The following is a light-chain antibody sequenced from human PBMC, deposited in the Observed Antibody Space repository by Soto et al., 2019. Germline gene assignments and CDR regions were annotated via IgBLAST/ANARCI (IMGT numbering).Light chain of an antibody. Sequence: QSVLTQPASVSGSPGQSITISCTGTSSDVGGYNYVPWYQQHPGKAPKLMIYDVSNRPSGVSNRFSGSKSGNTASLTISGLQAEDEADYYCSSYTSSSTLVFGGGTKVIVL. J-gene: IGLJ2*01. CDR2: DVS. V-gene: IGLV2-14*01. CDR3: SSYTSSSTLV. CDR1: SSDVGGYNY.